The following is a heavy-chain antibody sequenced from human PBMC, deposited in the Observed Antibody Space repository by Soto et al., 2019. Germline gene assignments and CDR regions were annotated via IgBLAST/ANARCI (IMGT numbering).Heavy chain of an antibody. CDR1: GGSIISGDYY. D-gene: IGHD2-15*01. V-gene: IGHV4-30-4*08. CDR3: AREGAFFFGGNCDYYSTLAV. J-gene: IGHJ6*02. CDR2: IYYSGDT. Sequence: TLSLTCTVSGGSIISGDYYLSWIRQPPGKGLEWIGYIYYSGDTSYNPSLKSRVTISIDTSKNQFSLKLSSVTAADTAFYYCAREGAFFFGGNCDYYSTLAVWGQGSTV.